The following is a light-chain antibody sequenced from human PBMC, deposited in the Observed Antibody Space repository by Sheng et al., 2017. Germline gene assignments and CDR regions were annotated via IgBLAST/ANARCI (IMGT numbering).Light chain of an antibody. CDR1: SSDVGSYNL. J-gene: IGLJ1*01. CDR2: DVN. CDR3: ASYRDNNPLYV. V-gene: IGLV2-14*02. Sequence: QSALTQPASVSGSPGQSITISCAGTSSDVGSYNLVSWYQQYPGKVPKLMIYDVNNRPSGVSNRFSGSKSGNTASLTISGLQTEDEADYYCASYRDNNPLYVFGTGTKVTVL.